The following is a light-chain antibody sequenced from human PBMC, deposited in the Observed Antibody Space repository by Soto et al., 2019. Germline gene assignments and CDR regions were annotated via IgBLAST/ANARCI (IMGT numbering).Light chain of an antibody. Sequence: DIQMTQSPSSLSASVGDRVTITCRASQDITNYLVWYQQKPGKVPKLLIYAASTLQSGVPSRFSGSGSGTDFTITISSLQPEDVATYYCQKDNSAPLTFGGGTKVEIK. CDR3: QKDNSAPLT. CDR2: AAS. CDR1: QDITNY. J-gene: IGKJ4*01. V-gene: IGKV1-27*01.